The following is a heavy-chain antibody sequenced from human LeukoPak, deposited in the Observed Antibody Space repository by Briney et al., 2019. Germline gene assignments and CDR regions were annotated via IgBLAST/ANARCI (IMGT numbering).Heavy chain of an antibody. Sequence: PSETLSLTCTVSGGSISSYYWSWIRQPAGKGLEWIGRIYTSGSTNYNLSLKSRVTMSVDTSKNQFSLKLSSVTAADTAVYYCARDYYGSGSYYFDYWGQGTLVTVSS. V-gene: IGHV4-4*07. D-gene: IGHD3-10*01. J-gene: IGHJ4*02. CDR3: ARDYYGSGSYYFDY. CDR1: GGSISSYY. CDR2: IYTSGST.